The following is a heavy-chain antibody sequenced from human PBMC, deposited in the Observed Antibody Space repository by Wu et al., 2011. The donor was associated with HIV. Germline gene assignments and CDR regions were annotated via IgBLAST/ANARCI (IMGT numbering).Heavy chain of an antibody. CDR1: GDTLSRDA. V-gene: IGHV1-69*05. Sequence: QVQLVQSGAEMKKPGSSMKVSCKASGDTLSRDAVSWVRQAPGQGLEWMGGIVPIFGTPKVAQRFQGRVTMTRNTSISIAYMELSSLRFDDTAVYYCSRGRGWQERDWGQGTLVTVSS. CDR3: SRGRGWQERD. CDR2: IVPIFGTP. J-gene: IGHJ4*02. D-gene: IGHD2-15*01.